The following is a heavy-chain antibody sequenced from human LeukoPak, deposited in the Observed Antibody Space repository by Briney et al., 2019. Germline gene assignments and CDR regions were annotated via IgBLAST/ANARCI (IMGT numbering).Heavy chain of an antibody. Sequence: SGTLSLTCAVSGGSISSNNRWSWVRQPPGKGLEWIGEIFHGGNTIYNPSLMSRVTVLVDKSKNQFSLKLSSVTAADTAVYYCARDPEGSGHWFDTWGQGTPVTVSS. J-gene: IGHJ5*02. CDR3: ARDPEGSGHWFDT. D-gene: IGHD2-15*01. CDR1: GGSISSNNR. V-gene: IGHV4-4*02. CDR2: IFHGGNT.